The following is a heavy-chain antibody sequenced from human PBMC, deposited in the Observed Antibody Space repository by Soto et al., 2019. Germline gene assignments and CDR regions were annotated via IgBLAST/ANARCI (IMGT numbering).Heavy chain of an antibody. Sequence: GSLRLSCAASGFTFSSYGMHWVRQAPGKGLEWVAVIWYDGSNKYYADSVKGRFTISRDNSKNTLYLQMNSLRAEDTAVYYCARGADYGGNGYYYYGMDVWGQGTTVTVSS. D-gene: IGHD4-17*01. V-gene: IGHV3-33*01. CDR2: IWYDGSNK. J-gene: IGHJ6*02. CDR3: ARGADYGGNGYYYYGMDV. CDR1: GFTFSSYG.